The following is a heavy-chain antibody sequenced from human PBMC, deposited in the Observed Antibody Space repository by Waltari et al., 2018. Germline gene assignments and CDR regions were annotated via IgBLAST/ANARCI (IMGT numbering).Heavy chain of an antibody. CDR1: GFTFSSYA. D-gene: IGHD3-9*01. J-gene: IGHJ5*02. CDR3: ARPDYDILGFDP. V-gene: IGHV3-30*01. Sequence: QVQLVESGGGVVQPGRSRRLSCAASGFTFSSYAMHWVRQAPGKGLEWVAVISYDGSNKYYADSVKGRFTISRDNSKNTLYLQMNSLRAEDTAVYYCARPDYDILGFDPWGQGTLVTVSS. CDR2: ISYDGSNK.